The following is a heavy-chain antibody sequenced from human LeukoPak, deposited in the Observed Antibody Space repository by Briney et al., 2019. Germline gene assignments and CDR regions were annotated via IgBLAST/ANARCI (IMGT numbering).Heavy chain of an antibody. V-gene: IGHV1-2*06. J-gene: IGHJ4*02. Sequence: ASVKVSCKASGYPFTGYYMHWVRQAPGQGLEWMGRINPNSGGTNYAQKFQGRVTMTRDTSISTAYMELSRLRSDDTAVYYCARSRYSSGWRPFDYWGQGTLVTVSS. CDR1: GYPFTGYY. CDR2: INPNSGGT. D-gene: IGHD6-19*01. CDR3: ARSRYSSGWRPFDY.